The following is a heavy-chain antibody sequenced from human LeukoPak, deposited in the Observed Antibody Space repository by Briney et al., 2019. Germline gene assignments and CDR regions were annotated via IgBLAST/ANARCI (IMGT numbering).Heavy chain of an antibody. V-gene: IGHV3-49*03. CDR1: GFSFGDSP. CDR2: IRSKAFGGTA. J-gene: IGHJ3*02. D-gene: IGHD2/OR15-2a*01. CDR3: TRDLRLCAFDI. Sequence: PGGSLRLSCTASGFSFGDSPMSWFRQAPGKGLEWVGVIRSKAFGGTADYAASVKGRFTISRDSSKSIAYLQMNSLKTEDTAVYYCTRDLRLCAFDIWGLGIMVTVSS.